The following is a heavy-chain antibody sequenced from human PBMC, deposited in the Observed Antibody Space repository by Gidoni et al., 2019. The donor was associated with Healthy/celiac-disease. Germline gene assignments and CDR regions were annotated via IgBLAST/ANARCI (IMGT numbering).Heavy chain of an antibody. D-gene: IGHD2-21*02. Sequence: EVQLLESGGGLVQPGGSLNLSVAASDFPFSSYAMSWVRQAPGKGLEWVSAISGSGGSTYYADSVKGRFTISRDNSKNTLYLQMNSLRAEDTAVYYCAKGVVVVTTYYFDYWGQGTLVTVSS. V-gene: IGHV3-23*01. J-gene: IGHJ4*02. CDR2: ISGSGGST. CDR3: AKGVVVVTTYYFDY. CDR1: DFPFSSYA.